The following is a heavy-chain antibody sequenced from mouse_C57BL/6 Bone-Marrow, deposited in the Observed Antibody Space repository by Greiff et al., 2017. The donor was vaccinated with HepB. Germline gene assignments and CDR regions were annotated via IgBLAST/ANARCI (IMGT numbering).Heavy chain of an antibody. V-gene: IGHV1-54*01. J-gene: IGHJ3*01. Sequence: VQLQQSGAELVRPGPSVKVSCKASGYAFTNYLIEWVKQRPGPGLEWIGVINPGSGGTNYNEKFKGKATLTADKSSSTAYMQLSSLTSEDSAVYFCGRGSTGYRFAYWGQGTLVTVSA. CDR2: INPGSGGT. CDR1: GYAFTNYL. CDR3: GRGSTGYRFAY. D-gene: IGHD3-2*02.